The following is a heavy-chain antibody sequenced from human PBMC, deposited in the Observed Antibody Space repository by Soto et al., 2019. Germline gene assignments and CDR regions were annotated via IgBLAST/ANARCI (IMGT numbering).Heavy chain of an antibody. J-gene: IGHJ4*02. V-gene: IGHV3-30*18. CDR3: AKGQYCSGGTCYPEY. CDR2: ISYDGSKK. CDR1: GFTFSSYG. D-gene: IGHD2-15*01. Sequence: QVRLVESGGGVVQPGRSLRLSCAASGFTFSSYGMHWVRQAPGKGLEWVAIISYDGSKKYYADSVKGRFTISRDNSKNTLYLQMDSLRAEDTAVYYCAKGQYCSGGTCYPEYWGQGTLVTVS.